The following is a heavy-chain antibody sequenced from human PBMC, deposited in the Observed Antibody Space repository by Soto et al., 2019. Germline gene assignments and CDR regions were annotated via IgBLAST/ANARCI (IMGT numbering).Heavy chain of an antibody. V-gene: IGHV3-74*01. CDR1: GFTFSSYW. J-gene: IGHJ4*02. D-gene: IGHD6-13*01. CDR3: ARGRYSSSRFDY. Sequence: GSLRLSCAASGFTFSSYWMHWVRQAPGKGLVWVSRINSDGSSTSYADSVKGRFTISRDNAKNTLYLQMNSLRAEDTAVYYCARGRYSSSRFDYWGQGTLVTVAS. CDR2: INSDGSST.